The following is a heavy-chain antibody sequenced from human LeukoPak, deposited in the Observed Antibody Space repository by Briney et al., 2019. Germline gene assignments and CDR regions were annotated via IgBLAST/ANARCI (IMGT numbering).Heavy chain of an antibody. V-gene: IGHV4-4*02. CDR2: IYHSGST. CDR3: ARDPYCTGGSCYHRFDY. CDR1: GGSIISSNW. Sequence: SGTLSLTCAVSGGSIISSNWWSWVRQPPGKGLEWIGEIYHSGSTNYNPSLKSRVTISVDKSKNQFSLNLSSVTAADTAVYFCARDPYCTGGSCYHRFDYWGQGTLVTVSS. J-gene: IGHJ4*02. D-gene: IGHD2-15*01.